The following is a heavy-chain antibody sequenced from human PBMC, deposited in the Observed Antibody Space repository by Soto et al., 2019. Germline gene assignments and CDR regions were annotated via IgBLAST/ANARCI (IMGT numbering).Heavy chain of an antibody. D-gene: IGHD6-19*01. V-gene: IGHV2-5*02. CDR3: ARISSGWYLDY. Sequence: QITLKESGPTLVKPTQTLTLTCTFSGFSLSTSGVGVGWIRQPPGKALEWLALIYWDDDKRYSPSLKSRLTSTKDPSKNQVVRTMTTMDPVDTATYYCARISSGWYLDYWGQGTLVTVSS. CDR2: IYWDDDK. J-gene: IGHJ4*02. CDR1: GFSLSTSGVG.